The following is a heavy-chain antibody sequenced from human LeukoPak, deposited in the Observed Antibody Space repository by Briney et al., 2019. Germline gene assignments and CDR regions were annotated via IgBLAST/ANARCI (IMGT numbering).Heavy chain of an antibody. CDR3: AKGAGGSGRC. J-gene: IGHJ4*02. V-gene: IGHV3-23*01. CDR1: GFTFSSYP. CDR2: IRDSSSST. Sequence: PGGSLRLSCAASGFTFSSYPKHWLRQAASKGLEWVAAIRDSSSSTNYADAVKGRFSISRDNSKNTLYLQMNSLRGEDTDVYYCAKGAGGSGRCWGQGTVVTVSS. D-gene: IGHD1-26*01.